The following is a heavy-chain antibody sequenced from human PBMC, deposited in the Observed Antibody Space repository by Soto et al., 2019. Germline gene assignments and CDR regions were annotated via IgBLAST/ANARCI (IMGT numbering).Heavy chain of an antibody. CDR3: GRGRSGQLVVFY. D-gene: IGHD3-10*01. CDR1: GYTFTGHY. J-gene: IGHJ4*02. Sequence: ASVKISCKASGYTFTGHYIHWVRQAPGQGPEWMGEIGPASGDTRYAQKFQGRVTMTRDTSITTVYMELNNLSPDDTAVYYCGRGRSGQLVVFYWGQGTPVTVSS. CDR2: IGPASGDT. V-gene: IGHV1-2*02.